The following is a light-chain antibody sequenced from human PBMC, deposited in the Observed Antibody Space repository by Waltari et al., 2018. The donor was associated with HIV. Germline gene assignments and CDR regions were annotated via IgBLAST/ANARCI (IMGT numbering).Light chain of an antibody. V-gene: IGKV4-1*01. Sequence: IVMTQSPDSLAASPGERVTINCESSQNILHKSNYWSYLAWYQEKPGQPPQLLIHGASARESGVPDRFSGGGSGTYFTLSISNLQAEDVAVYYCQQYYSTPRTFGQGTKVELK. CDR3: QQYYSTPRT. CDR1: QNILHKSNYWSY. J-gene: IGKJ1*01. CDR2: GAS.